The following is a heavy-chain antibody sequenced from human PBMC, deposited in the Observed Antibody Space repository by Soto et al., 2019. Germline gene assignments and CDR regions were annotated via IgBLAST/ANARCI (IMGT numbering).Heavy chain of an antibody. CDR3: ARDPSRITIFGVVENWFDP. CDR1: GFTFSSYS. Sequence: GGSLRLSCAASGFTFSSYSMNWVRQAPGKGLEWVSSISSSSYIYYADSVKGRFTISRDNAKNSLYLQMNSLRAEDTAVYYCARDPSRITIFGVVENWFDPWGQGTLVTVSS. D-gene: IGHD3-3*01. V-gene: IGHV3-21*01. J-gene: IGHJ5*02. CDR2: ISSSSYI.